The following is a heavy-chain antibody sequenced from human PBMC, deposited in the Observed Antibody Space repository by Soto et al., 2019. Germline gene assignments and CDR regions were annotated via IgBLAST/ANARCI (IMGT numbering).Heavy chain of an antibody. J-gene: IGHJ4*02. V-gene: IGHV3-30*03. Sequence: QVQLVESGGGVVRPGGSLRLSCETSGFIFSSYGMHWVRQAPGKGLEWVAVISYDGADKYYADSVQGRFTISRDNSKNTLYLHMNSLRSEDTATYYCVETRADRVLGYFAYWGQGTPVTVSS. CDR1: GFIFSSYG. CDR2: ISYDGADK. D-gene: IGHD2-8*01. CDR3: VETRADRVLGYFAY.